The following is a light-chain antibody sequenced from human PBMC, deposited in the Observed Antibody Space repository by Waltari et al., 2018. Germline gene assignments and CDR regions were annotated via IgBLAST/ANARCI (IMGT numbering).Light chain of an antibody. Sequence: QLVVTQSPSASASPGVSVKLTCTLSSGHSTSAIAWHQQQPQKGPRFLIKVFSNGTLSMGDGIPDRFSGSTSGAERYLIISSLQSEDEADYYCQTWGVGTWVFGGGTKLTVL. V-gene: IGLV4-69*01. J-gene: IGLJ3*02. CDR3: QTWGVGTWV. CDR2: VFSNGTL. CDR1: SGHSTSA.